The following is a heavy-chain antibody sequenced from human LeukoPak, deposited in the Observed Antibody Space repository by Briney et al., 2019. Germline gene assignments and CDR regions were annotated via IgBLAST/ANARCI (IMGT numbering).Heavy chain of an antibody. V-gene: IGHV3-7*01. J-gene: IGHJ3*02. CDR1: GFTFSSYE. Sequence: GGSLRLSCAASGFTFSSYEMNWVRQAPGKGLEWVADIKQDGSGKYYVDSVKGRFTISRQNAKNSLFLQMNSLRAEDTAVYYCARHRSGGSQDDAFDIWGQGTMVTVSS. CDR3: ARHRSGGSQDDAFDI. CDR2: IKQDGSGK. D-gene: IGHD2-15*01.